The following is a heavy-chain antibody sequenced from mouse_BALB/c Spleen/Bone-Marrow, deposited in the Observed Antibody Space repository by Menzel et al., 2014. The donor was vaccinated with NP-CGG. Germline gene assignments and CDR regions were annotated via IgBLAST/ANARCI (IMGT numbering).Heavy chain of an antibody. D-gene: IGHD2-4*01. CDR3: ARDGDYDWFAY. CDR2: INPYNDGT. CDR1: GYTFTSYV. V-gene: IGHV1-14*01. J-gene: IGHJ3*01. Sequence: VQLQQPGPELVKPGASVKMSCKASGYTFTSYVMHWVKQKPGQGLEWIGHINPYNDGTKYNEKFKGKATLTSDKSSSTAYMELSSLTSEDSAVYYCARDGDYDWFAYRGQGTLVTVSA.